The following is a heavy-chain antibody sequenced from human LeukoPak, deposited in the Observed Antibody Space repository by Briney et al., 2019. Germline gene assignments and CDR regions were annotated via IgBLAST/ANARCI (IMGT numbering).Heavy chain of an antibody. CDR2: FSGSGGST. Sequence: GGPLRLSCVASGFPFSSYWMTWVRQAPGKGLEWVSGFSGSGGSTYYADSVKGRFTISRDNSKNTLYLQMNSLRAEDTAVYYCAQGSGRYQVDVDVWGQGTTVTVSS. CDR1: GFPFSSYW. V-gene: IGHV3-23*01. J-gene: IGHJ6*02. CDR3: AQGSGRYQVDVDV. D-gene: IGHD1-26*01.